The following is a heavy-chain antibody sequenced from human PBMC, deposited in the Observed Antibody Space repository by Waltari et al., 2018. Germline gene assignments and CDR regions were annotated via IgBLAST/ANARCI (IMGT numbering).Heavy chain of an antibody. D-gene: IGHD4-4*01. CDR2: VSTSGNT. CDR3: AREGDYSNYRGWLDP. CDR1: GGSISSHD. V-gene: IGHV4-4*07. J-gene: IGHJ5*02. Sequence: QVQLQESGPGLVKPSETLSLTCTVSGGSISSHDWSWIRQPAGKGLEWIGRVSTSGNTNYNPSLKSRVTMSVDTSKNHFSLKLNSVTAADTAVYYCAREGDYSNYRGWLDPWGQGTLVTVSS.